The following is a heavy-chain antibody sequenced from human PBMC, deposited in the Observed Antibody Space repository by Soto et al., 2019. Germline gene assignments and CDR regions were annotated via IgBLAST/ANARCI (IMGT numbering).Heavy chain of an antibody. CDR3: TRVAFSSRVNLAWFGP. CDR1: GYTFTDYY. V-gene: IGHV1-2*02. Sequence: ASVKVSCKASGYTFTDYYMHWVRQAPGQGPQWMGWIDPNSGATNYAQKYEGRVTITRDTSISTAYMELSSLTSDDTALYYCTRVAFSSRVNLAWFGPGGKGPLVPVPS. CDR2: IDPNSGAT. J-gene: IGHJ5*02. D-gene: IGHD3-16*01.